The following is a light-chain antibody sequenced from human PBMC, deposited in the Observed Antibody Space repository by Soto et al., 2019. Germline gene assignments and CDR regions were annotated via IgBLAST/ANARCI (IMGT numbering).Light chain of an antibody. CDR2: GAS. V-gene: IGKV3-15*01. Sequence: EIVMTQSPATLSVSPGERATLSCRASQSVSNNLAWYQQKPGQAPRLIIYGASTRATGIPARFSGSGSGTEFTLTISSLQSEDFAFYYCQQYNTWSPLTFGGGTKVETK. CDR1: QSVSNN. J-gene: IGKJ4*01. CDR3: QQYNTWSPLT.